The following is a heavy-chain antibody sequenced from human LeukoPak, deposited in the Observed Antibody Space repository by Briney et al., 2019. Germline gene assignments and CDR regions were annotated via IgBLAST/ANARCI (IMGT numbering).Heavy chain of an antibody. CDR2: INPNSGGT. D-gene: IGHD3-22*01. J-gene: IGHJ5*02. CDR1: GYTFTGYY. V-gene: IGHV1-2*02. Sequence: GASVKVSCEASGYTFTGYYMHWVRQAPGQGLEWMGWINPNSGGTNYAQKFQGRVTMTRDTSISTAYMGLSRLRSDDTAVYYCARRIGSSGSDFSFDPWGQGTLVTVSS. CDR3: ARRIGSSGSDFSFDP.